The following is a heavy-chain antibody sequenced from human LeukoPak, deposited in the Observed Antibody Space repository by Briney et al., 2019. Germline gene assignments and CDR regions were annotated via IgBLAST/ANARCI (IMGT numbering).Heavy chain of an antibody. CDR2: IYPGDSDT. V-gene: IGHV5-51*01. J-gene: IGHJ5*02. D-gene: IGHD3-3*01. Sequence: GESLKISCKGSGYSFTSYWIGWVRQMPGKGLEWMGIIYPGDSDTRYSPSFQGQVTISADKSISTAYLQWSSLKASDTAMYYCARHNLHTIFGVVSRWFDPWGQGTLVTVSS. CDR1: GYSFTSYW. CDR3: ARHNLHTIFGVVSRWFDP.